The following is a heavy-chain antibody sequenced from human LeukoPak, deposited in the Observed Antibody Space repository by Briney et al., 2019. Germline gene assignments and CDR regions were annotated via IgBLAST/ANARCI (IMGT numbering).Heavy chain of an antibody. CDR2: INPTSGGT. CDR1: GYTFTANY. D-gene: IGHD1-20*01. CDR3: SRYHWPLDY. Sequence: ASVKVSCKASGYTFTANYIHWARQAPGQGLEWMGRINPTSGGTNYAQKFQGRVTMTRDTSISTAYMELSGLRSDDSAIYYCSRYHWPLDYWGQGTLVTVSS. J-gene: IGHJ4*02. V-gene: IGHV1-2*06.